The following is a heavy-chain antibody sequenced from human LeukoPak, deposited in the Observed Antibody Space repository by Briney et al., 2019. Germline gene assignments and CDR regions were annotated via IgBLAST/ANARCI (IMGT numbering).Heavy chain of an antibody. CDR1: GGTFISYA. J-gene: IGHJ6*02. V-gene: IGHV1-69*13. CDR3: ARIVLPQDIVVVPAAIPYYYYYYGMDV. CDR2: IIPIFGTA. D-gene: IGHD2-2*01. Sequence: ASVKVSCKASGGTFISYAISWVRQAPGQGLEWMGGIIPIFGTANYAQKFQGRVTITADESTSTAYMELSSLRSEDTAVYYCARIVLPQDIVVVPAAIPYYYYYYGMDVWGQGTTVTVSS.